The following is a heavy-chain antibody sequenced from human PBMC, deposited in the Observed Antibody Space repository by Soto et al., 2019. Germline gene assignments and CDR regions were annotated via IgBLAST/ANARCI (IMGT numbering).Heavy chain of an antibody. CDR3: ARSIAAAGTSDY. CDR1: GGSFSGYY. J-gene: IGHJ4*02. V-gene: IGHV4-34*01. D-gene: IGHD6-13*01. CDR2: INHSGST. Sequence: QVQLQQWGAGLLKPSETLSLTCAVYGGSFSGYYWSWIRQPPGKGLEWIGEINHSGSTNYNPSLKSRVTISVDTSKNQFSQKLSSVTAADTAVYYCARSIAAAGTSDYWGQGTLVTVSS.